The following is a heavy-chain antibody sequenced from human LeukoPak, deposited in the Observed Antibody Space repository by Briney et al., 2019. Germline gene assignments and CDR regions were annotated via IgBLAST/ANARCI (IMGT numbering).Heavy chain of an antibody. D-gene: IGHD6-19*01. CDR1: GGSISSYY. CDR2: IYYSGST. CDR3: ARGAAVAGYYFDY. V-gene: IGHV4-59*12. J-gene: IGHJ4*02. Sequence: SETLPLTCTVSGGSISSYYWSWIRQPPGKGLEWIGYIYYSGSTNYNPSLKSRVTMSVDTSKNQFSLKLSSVTAADTAVYYCARGAAVAGYYFDYRGQGTLVTVSS.